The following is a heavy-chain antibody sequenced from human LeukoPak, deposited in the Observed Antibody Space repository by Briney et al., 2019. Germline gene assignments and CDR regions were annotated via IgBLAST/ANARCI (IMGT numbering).Heavy chain of an antibody. CDR2: IYYSGSP. Sequence: LETLCLTCTVSGGSIRSSSYYWGWIRQPPGKGLEWIGSIYYSGSPYYHPSLKSRVSISVDTSKNQFSLKLSSVTAADTAVYYCVRPIGRSAGAATFAFWGQGNLVPVSS. V-gene: IGHV4-39*01. D-gene: IGHD6-19*01. CDR3: VRPIGRSAGAATFAF. J-gene: IGHJ4*02. CDR1: GGSIRSSSYY.